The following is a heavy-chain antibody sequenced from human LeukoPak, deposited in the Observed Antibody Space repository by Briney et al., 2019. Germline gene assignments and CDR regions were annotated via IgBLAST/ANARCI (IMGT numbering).Heavy chain of an antibody. CDR3: ARDVGDIVATGDGFDI. D-gene: IGHD5-12*01. J-gene: IGHJ3*02. V-gene: IGHV1-18*01. CDR1: GYTFRNYG. Sequence: GASVKVSCKASGYTFRNYGITWVRQAPGQGLEWMGWISNYNGNTNYAQKLQGRVTMTTDTSTSTAYMELRSLRSDDTAVYYCARDVGDIVATGDGFDIWGQGTMVTVSS. CDR2: ISNYNGNT.